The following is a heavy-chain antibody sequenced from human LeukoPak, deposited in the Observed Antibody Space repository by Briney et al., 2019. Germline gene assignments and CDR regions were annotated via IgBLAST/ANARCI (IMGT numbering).Heavy chain of an antibody. Sequence: SETLSLTCTVSGGSISSSSYFWGWIRQPPGKGLEWIGNIFYSGSSYYNPSLKSRVPMSVDTSKNQFSLKLNSVTAADTAMYYCASRKLGNDYWGQGTLVTVSS. CDR2: IFYSGSS. V-gene: IGHV4-39*01. D-gene: IGHD7-27*01. J-gene: IGHJ4*02. CDR1: GGSISSSSYF. CDR3: ASRKLGNDY.